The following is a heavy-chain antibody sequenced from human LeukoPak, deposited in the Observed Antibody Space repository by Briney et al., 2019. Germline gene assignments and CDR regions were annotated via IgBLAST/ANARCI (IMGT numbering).Heavy chain of an antibody. CDR1: GYTFSNYC. CDR3: AREESGGFFDY. J-gene: IGHJ4*02. CDR2: IGPAGTNT. Sequence: ASVKVSCKTSGYTFSNYCMHWVRQAPGQGLEWMGLIGPAGTNTNYAQKFRGRVTVTRDTSTTTVYMELSSLSYEDTAVYYCAREESGGFFDYWGQGTLVTVSS. V-gene: IGHV1-46*01. D-gene: IGHD2-8*02.